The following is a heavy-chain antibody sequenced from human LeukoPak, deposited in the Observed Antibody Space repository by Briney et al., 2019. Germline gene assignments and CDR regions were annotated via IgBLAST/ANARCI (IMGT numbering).Heavy chain of an antibody. J-gene: IGHJ5*02. CDR1: GGSISSGSYY. CDR3: ARDGMATIDT. V-gene: IGHV4-61*02. CDR2: IYTSGST. Sequence: PSETLSLTCTVSGGSISSGSYYWSWIRQPAGKGLEWIGRIYTSGSTNYNPSLKSRVTISVDTSKNQFSLKLSSATAADTAVYYCARDGMATIDTWGQGTLVTVSS. D-gene: IGHD5-24*01.